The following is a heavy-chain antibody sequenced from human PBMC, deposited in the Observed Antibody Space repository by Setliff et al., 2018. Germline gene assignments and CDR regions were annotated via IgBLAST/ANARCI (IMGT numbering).Heavy chain of an antibody. CDR1: GFMFYTFG. Sequence: ASVKVSCKTSGFMFYTFGFSWVRHVPEQGFEWMGCISGYNGNTNYAQKFQDRVTVTMDTSTSTVYMELRSLRSDDTAVYYCARGPPDFVVVPAAAKFDYWGQGTLVTVSS. CDR3: ARGPPDFVVVPAAAKFDY. J-gene: IGHJ4*02. V-gene: IGHV1-18*01. D-gene: IGHD2-2*01. CDR2: ISGYNGNT.